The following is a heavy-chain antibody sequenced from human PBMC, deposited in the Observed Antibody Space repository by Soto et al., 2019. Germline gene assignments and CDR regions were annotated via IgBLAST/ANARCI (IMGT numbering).Heavy chain of an antibody. CDR1: GYTFTSYG. Sequence: ASVKVSCKASGYTFTSYGISWVRQAPGQGLEWMGWISAYNGNTNYAQKLQGRVTMTTDTSTSTAYMELRSLRSDDTAVYYCARRGSGSGSPDYYYYYGMDVWGQGTTVTVSS. J-gene: IGHJ6*02. V-gene: IGHV1-18*01. CDR2: ISAYNGNT. CDR3: ARRGSGSGSPDYYYYYGMDV. D-gene: IGHD3-10*01.